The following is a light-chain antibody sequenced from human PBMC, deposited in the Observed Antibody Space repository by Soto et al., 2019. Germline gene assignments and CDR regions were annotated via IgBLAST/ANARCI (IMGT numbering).Light chain of an antibody. J-gene: IGKJ1*01. V-gene: IGKV1-12*01. CDR1: EVISQW. Sequence: DIQMTQSPSSVSAPVGDRVTITCRATEVISQWLAWYQQKPGKPPRLLIYAASTLQNGVPSRFSGSGFGTDFTLTINSLQPEDSGTYYGQQANSFPQTFGLGTRVEIK. CDR3: QQANSFPQT. CDR2: AAS.